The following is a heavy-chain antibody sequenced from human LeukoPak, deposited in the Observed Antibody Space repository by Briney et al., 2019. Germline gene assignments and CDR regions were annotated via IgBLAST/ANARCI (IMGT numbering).Heavy chain of an antibody. D-gene: IGHD3-16*01. J-gene: IGHJ4*02. Sequence: GGSLRLSCAASGFTFSSYAMSWVRQAPGKGLEWVSAIRGSGGSTYYADSVTGRFTISRDNSKNTLYLQMNSLRAEDTAVYYCAKDPSLRPSYWGQGTLVTVSS. V-gene: IGHV3-23*01. CDR2: IRGSGGST. CDR1: GFTFSSYA. CDR3: AKDPSLRPSY.